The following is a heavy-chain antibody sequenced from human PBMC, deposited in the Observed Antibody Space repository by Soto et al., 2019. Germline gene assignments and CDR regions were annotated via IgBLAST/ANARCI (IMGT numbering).Heavy chain of an antibody. D-gene: IGHD4-4*01. J-gene: IGHJ4*02. CDR3: ARDHALTVWRLFDY. CDR2: IYYSGST. CDR1: GGSISSGGYY. Sequence: SETLSLTCTVSGGSISSGGYYWSWIRQHPGKGLEWIGYIYYSGSTNYNPSLKSRVTISVDTSKNQFSLKLSSVTAADTAVYYCARDHALTVWRLFDYWGQGTLVTVSS. V-gene: IGHV4-61*08.